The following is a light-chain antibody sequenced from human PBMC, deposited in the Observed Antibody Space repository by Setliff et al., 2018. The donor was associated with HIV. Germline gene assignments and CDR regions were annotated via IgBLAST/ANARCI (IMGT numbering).Light chain of an antibody. CDR2: DVS. J-gene: IGLJ1*01. CDR3: SSYTSTPLYV. CDR1: SSDVGTYNF. V-gene: IGLV2-14*03. Sequence: QSALTQPASVSGSPGQSITISCTGTSSDVGTYNFVSWYQQHPGKAPKLMIYDVSNRPSGVSNRFSGSKSGNTASLTISGLQAEDEADYYCSSYTSTPLYVFGTGTKVT.